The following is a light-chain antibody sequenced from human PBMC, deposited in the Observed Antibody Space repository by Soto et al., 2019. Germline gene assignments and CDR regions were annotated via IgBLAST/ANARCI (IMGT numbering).Light chain of an antibody. V-gene: IGKV4-1*01. CDR2: WAS. Sequence: DIVMTQSPDSLAVSLGERATINCKSSQSVLFSSNNKNYLAWYQQKPGQPPKLLIYWASTRESGVPDRFSGSGSGTDFTLTISSLQAEDVAVYYCQQYYGTRGPFGQGTKVDIK. CDR1: QSVLFSSNNKNY. CDR3: QQYYGTRGP. J-gene: IGKJ1*01.